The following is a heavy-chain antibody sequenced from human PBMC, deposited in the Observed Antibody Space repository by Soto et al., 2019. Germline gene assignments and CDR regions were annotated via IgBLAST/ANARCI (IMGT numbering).Heavy chain of an antibody. CDR1: GYTFTSYG. CDR3: ARGRYGDY. Sequence: QVHLVQSGAEVKKPGASVKVSCKGSGYTFTSYGITWVRQAPGQGLEWMGWISAHNGNTNYAQKFQGTVTVTTDTSASTAYMELRSRRSDDTAVYYCARGRYGDYWGQGALVTVSS. CDR2: ISAHNGNT. J-gene: IGHJ4*02. D-gene: IGHD1-1*01. V-gene: IGHV1-18*01.